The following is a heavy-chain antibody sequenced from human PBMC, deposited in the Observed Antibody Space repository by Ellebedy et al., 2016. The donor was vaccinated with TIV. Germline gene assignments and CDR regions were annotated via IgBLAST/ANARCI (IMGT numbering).Heavy chain of an antibody. J-gene: IGHJ4*02. CDR2: IYYSGST. Sequence: MPSETLSLTCIVSGGPISSYYWSWIRQPPGKGLEWIGYIYYSGSTNYHPSLKSLVTISVDPSKNQFSLKLSSVTAADTAVYYCARQPFDSGAYYFDYWGQGTLVTVSS. D-gene: IGHD1-26*01. V-gene: IGHV4-59*08. CDR1: GGPISSYY. CDR3: ARQPFDSGAYYFDY.